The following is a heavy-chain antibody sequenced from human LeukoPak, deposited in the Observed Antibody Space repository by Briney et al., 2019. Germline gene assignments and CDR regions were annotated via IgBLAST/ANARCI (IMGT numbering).Heavy chain of an antibody. D-gene: IGHD3-10*01. J-gene: IGHJ5*01. Sequence: SVKVSCKASGGTFSSYAISWVRQAPGQGHEWMGRIIPILGVPTYAQKFQDRVTITADRSTNTAYMELNSLKSEDTAMYYCARGRYCGSGSKNWFDSWGQGTLVTVSS. CDR3: ARGRYCGSGSKNWFDS. V-gene: IGHV1-69*04. CDR1: GGTFSSYA. CDR2: IIPILGVP.